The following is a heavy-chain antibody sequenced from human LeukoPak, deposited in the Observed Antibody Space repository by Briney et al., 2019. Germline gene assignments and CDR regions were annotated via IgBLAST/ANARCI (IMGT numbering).Heavy chain of an antibody. J-gene: IGHJ6*02. V-gene: IGHV4-34*01. CDR2: INHSGST. D-gene: IGHD3-16*01. CDR3: ARGPSAGALWGSHLYYYYYSMDV. Sequence: SETLSLTCAVYGGFFSGYYWSWIRQPPGKGLEWIGEINHSGSTNYNPSLKSRVTISVDTSKNQFSLKLSSVTAADTAVYYCARGPSAGALWGSHLYYYYYSMDVWGQGTTVTVSS. CDR1: GGFFSGYY.